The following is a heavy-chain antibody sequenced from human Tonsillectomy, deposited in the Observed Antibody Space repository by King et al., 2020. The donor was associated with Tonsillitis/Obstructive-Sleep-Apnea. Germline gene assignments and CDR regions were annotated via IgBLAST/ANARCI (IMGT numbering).Heavy chain of an antibody. V-gene: IGHV3-48*03. Sequence: VQLVESGGGLVQPGGSLRLSCAASGFTFSSYEMNWVRQAPGKGLEWVSYIISSGSTIYYADSVKGRFTISRDNAKNSLYLQMNSLRAEDTAVYYCARDLRTSRDVWGQGTTVTVSS. J-gene: IGHJ6*02. CDR3: ARDLRTSRDV. CDR2: IISSGSTI. CDR1: GFTFSSYE.